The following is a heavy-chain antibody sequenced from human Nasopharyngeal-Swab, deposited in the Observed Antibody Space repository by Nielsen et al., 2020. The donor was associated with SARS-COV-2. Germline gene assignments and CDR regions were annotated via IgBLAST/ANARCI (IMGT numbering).Heavy chain of an antibody. CDR2: IYYSGST. CDR3: ARVGTIFGVVIADY. CDR1: GGSVSSGSYY. V-gene: IGHV4-39*07. D-gene: IGHD3-3*01. Sequence: SETLSLTCTVSGGSVSSGSYYWGWIRQPPGKGLEWIGSIYYSGSTYYNPSLKSRVTISVDTSKNQFSLKLSSVTAADTAVYYCARVGTIFGVVIADYWGQGTLVTVSS. J-gene: IGHJ4*02.